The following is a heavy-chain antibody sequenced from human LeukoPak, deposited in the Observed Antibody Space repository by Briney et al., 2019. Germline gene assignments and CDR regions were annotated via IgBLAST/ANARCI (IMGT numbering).Heavy chain of an antibody. D-gene: IGHD2-8*01. J-gene: IGHJ5*02. V-gene: IGHV1-18*01. CDR2: ISAYNGNT. Sequence: ASVKVSCKASGYTFTSYGISWVRQAPGQGLEWMGWISAYNGNTNYAQKLQGRVTMTTDTSTSTAYTELRSLRSDDTAVYYCARALGYCTNGVCHNYGSRWDWFDPWGQGTLVTVSS. CDR3: ARALGYCTNGVCHNYGSRWDWFDP. CDR1: GYTFTSYG.